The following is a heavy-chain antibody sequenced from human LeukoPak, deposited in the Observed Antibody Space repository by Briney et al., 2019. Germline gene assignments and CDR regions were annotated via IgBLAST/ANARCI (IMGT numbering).Heavy chain of an antibody. CDR1: GGSISSGDYY. D-gene: IGHD6-25*01. V-gene: IGHV4-30-4*01. CDR3: ARDSSGGWYFDL. Sequence: PSETLSLTCTVSGGSISSGDYYWSWIRQPPGKGLEWIGYIYYSGSTYYNPSLKSRVTISVDTSKSQFSLKLSSVTAADTAVYYCARDSSGGWYFDLWGRGTLVTVSS. J-gene: IGHJ2*01. CDR2: IYYSGST.